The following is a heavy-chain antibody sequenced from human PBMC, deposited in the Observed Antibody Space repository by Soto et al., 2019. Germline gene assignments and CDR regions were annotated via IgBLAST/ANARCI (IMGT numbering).Heavy chain of an antibody. CDR2: ISYDGSNK. V-gene: IGHV3-30-3*01. Sequence: PGGSLRLSCAASGFTFSSYAMHWVRQAPGKGLEWVAVISYDGSNKYYADSVKGRFTISRDNSKNTLYLQMNSLRAEDTAVYYCARDSVAITYYYDSSGYPTGYYFDYWGQGTLVTVSS. J-gene: IGHJ4*02. D-gene: IGHD3-22*01. CDR1: GFTFSSYA. CDR3: ARDSVAITYYYDSSGYPTGYYFDY.